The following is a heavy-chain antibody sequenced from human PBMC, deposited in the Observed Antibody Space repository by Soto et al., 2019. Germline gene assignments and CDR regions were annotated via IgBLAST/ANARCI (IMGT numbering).Heavy chain of an antibody. Sequence: SETLSLTCAVYGGSFSGYYWSWIRQPPGKGLEWIGEINHSGSTNYNPSLKSRVTISVDTSKNQFSLKLSSVTAADTAVYYCARFSKYYDSSGYYRSSRGLDYWGQGTLVTVSS. V-gene: IGHV4-34*01. CDR2: INHSGST. CDR3: ARFSKYYDSSGYYRSSRGLDY. CDR1: GGSFSGYY. D-gene: IGHD3-22*01. J-gene: IGHJ4*02.